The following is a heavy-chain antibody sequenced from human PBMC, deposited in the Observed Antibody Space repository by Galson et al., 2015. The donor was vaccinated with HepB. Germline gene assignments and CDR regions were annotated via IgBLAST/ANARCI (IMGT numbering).Heavy chain of an antibody. Sequence: TLSLTCTVSGGFISSGGYYWSWIRQHPGKGLEWIGYIYYSGSTYYNPSLKSRVTISVDTSKNQFSLKLSSVTAADTAVYYCAREKKTLTGTTPNWFDPWGQGTLVTVSS. J-gene: IGHJ5*02. CDR1: GGFISSGGYY. V-gene: IGHV4-31*03. CDR2: IYYSGST. CDR3: AREKKTLTGTTPNWFDP. D-gene: IGHD1-7*01.